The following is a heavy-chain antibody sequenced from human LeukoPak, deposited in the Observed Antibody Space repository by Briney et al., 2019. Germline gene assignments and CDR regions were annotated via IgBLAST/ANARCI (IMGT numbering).Heavy chain of an antibody. CDR1: GFTFSSHG. CDR3: AKDRVIVGATLPDY. Sequence: GGSLRLSCAASGFTFSSHGMHWVRQAPGKGLEWVAFIRYDGSNKYYADSVKGRFTISRDNSKNTLYLQMNSLRAEDTAVYYCAKDRVIVGATLPDYWGQGTLVTVSS. CDR2: IRYDGSNK. D-gene: IGHD1-26*01. J-gene: IGHJ4*02. V-gene: IGHV3-30*02.